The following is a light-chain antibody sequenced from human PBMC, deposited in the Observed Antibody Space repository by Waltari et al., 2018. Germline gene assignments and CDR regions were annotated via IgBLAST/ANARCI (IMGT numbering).Light chain of an antibody. Sequence: VLTQSPATLSLSPGERATLSCRASQSVDDYMAWYQQKPGQSPRLLIYDASNRATGIPIRFSGSGVGTDFTLTISSLEPDDFAHYYCQQRRNWPPTFGQGNKVEIK. CDR2: DAS. CDR1: QSVDDY. V-gene: IGKV3-11*01. J-gene: IGKJ1*01. CDR3: QQRRNWPPT.